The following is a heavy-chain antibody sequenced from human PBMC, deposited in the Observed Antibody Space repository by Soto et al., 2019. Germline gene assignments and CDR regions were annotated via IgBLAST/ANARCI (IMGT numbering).Heavy chain of an antibody. D-gene: IGHD4-17*01. CDR1: GYTFTNYH. V-gene: IGHV1-46*01. Sequence: QVQLVQSGAEVKKPGASVRVSCKASGYTFTNYHMDWVRQAPGQGLEWMGKISPSGDRTWYVQKLRGRITMTRDTSTSTDYMELSSLRSEDTAVYYCARDGGNYGDDDYWGQGTQVTVSS. J-gene: IGHJ4*02. CDR3: ARDGGNYGDDDY. CDR2: ISPSGDRT.